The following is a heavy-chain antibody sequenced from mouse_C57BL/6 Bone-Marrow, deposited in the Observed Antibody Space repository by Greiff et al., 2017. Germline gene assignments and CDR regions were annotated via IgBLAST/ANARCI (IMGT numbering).Heavy chain of an antibody. CDR2: ISTYYGDA. CDR3: ARSSLWYFDV. CDR1: GYTFTDYA. J-gene: IGHJ1*03. Sequence: VQLQQSGPELVRPGVSVKISCKGSGYTFTDYAMHWVKQSHAKSLEWIGVISTYYGDASYNQKFKDKDKMTVDKSSSTAYMELAILTSEDSAVYYCARSSLWYFDVWGTGTTVTVSS. D-gene: IGHD1-1*01. V-gene: IGHV1-67*01.